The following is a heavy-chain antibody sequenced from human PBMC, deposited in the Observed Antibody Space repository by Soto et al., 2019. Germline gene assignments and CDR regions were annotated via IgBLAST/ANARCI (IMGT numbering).Heavy chain of an antibody. V-gene: IGHV1-3*01. CDR2: INAGNGNT. CDR3: AREAFSGWSYFDY. CDR1: GYTFTSYA. Sequence: QVQLVQSGAEVKKPGVSVKVSCKASGYTFTSYAMHWVRQAPGQRLEWMGWINAGNGNTKYSQKFQGRVTITRDTSASTAYMELSSLRSEDTAVYYCAREAFSGWSYFDYWGQGTLVTVSS. D-gene: IGHD6-19*01. J-gene: IGHJ4*02.